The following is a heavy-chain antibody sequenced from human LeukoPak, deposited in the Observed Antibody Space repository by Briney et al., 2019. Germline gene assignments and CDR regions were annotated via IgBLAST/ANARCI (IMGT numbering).Heavy chain of an antibody. Sequence: SETLSLTCAVYGGSFSGYYWSWIRQPPGKGLEWIGEINHSGSTNYNPSLKSRVTISVDTSKNQFSLKLSSVTAADTAVYYCARGHYYGSGSYYHYYAMDVWGKGTTVTVSS. V-gene: IGHV4-34*01. CDR3: ARGHYYGSGSYYHYYAMDV. D-gene: IGHD3-10*01. J-gene: IGHJ6*04. CDR1: GGSFSGYY. CDR2: INHSGST.